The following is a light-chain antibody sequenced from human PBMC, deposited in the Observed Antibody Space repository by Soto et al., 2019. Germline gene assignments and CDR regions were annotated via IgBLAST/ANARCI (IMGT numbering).Light chain of an antibody. CDR3: QQYNTWSPLT. J-gene: IGKJ4*01. CDR2: GAS. Sequence: EIVMTQSPATLSVSPGERATLSCRASQSVSNNLAWYQQKPGQAPRQLIYGASTRATGIPARFSGSGSGTEFTLTISSLQSEDFAVYYCQQYNTWSPLTFGGGTKVETK. V-gene: IGKV3-15*01. CDR1: QSVSNN.